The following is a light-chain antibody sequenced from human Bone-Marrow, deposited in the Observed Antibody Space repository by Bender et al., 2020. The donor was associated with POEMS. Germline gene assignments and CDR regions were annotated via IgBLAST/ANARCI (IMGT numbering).Light chain of an antibody. CDR1: SSDVGGYNY. V-gene: IGLV2-14*03. Sequence: QSALTQPASVSGSLGQSITISCTGTSSDVGGYNYVSWYQQYPGKAPKLVIYEVSRRPSGVPDRFSGSKSGNTASLTVSGLHAEDEADYYCHVWDRNNVIFGGGTKLSVL. J-gene: IGLJ2*01. CDR3: HVWDRNNVI. CDR2: EVS.